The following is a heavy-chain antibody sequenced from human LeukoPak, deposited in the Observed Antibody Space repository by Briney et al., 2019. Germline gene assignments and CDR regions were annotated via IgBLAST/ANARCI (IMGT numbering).Heavy chain of an antibody. J-gene: IGHJ6*03. CDR3: ARVVTYDSSGYYRIYYYYYYMDV. D-gene: IGHD3-22*01. CDR2: IYYSGST. V-gene: IGHV4-59*12. Sequence: SETLSLTCTVSGGSITSYYWSWIRQPPGKGLEWIGYIYYSGSTNYNPSLKSRVTISVDTSKNQFSLKLSSVTAADTAVYYCARVVTYDSSGYYRIYYYYYYMDVWGKGTTVTVSS. CDR1: GGSITSYY.